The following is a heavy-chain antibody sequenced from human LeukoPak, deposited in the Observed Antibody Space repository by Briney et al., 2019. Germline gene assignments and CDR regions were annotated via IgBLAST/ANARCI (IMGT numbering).Heavy chain of an antibody. CDR3: AREGSSGLYYFDS. J-gene: IGHJ4*02. D-gene: IGHD6-19*01. CDR1: GYTFTSYY. CDR2: INPSGGST. V-gene: IGHV1-46*01. Sequence: VASVKVSCKASGYTFTSYYIHWVRQAPGQGLEWMGIINPSGGSTSHAQKFQGRVTMTRDTSTGTVYMELSSLRSEDTAVYYCAREGSSGLYYFDSWGQGTLVTVSS.